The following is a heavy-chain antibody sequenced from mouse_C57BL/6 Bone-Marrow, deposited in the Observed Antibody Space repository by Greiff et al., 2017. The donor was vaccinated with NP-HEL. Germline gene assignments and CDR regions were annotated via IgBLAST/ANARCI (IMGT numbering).Heavy chain of an antibody. CDR1: GYSITSGYY. Sequence: EVQLQESGPGLVKPSQSLSLTCSVTGYSITSGYYWNWLRQFPGNKLEWMGYISYDGSNNYNPSLKNRISITRDTSKNQFFLKLNSVTTEDTATYYCARDRVGIYYDYDDWYFDVWGTGTTVTVSS. D-gene: IGHD2-4*01. CDR2: ISYDGSN. J-gene: IGHJ1*03. CDR3: ARDRVGIYYDYDDWYFDV. V-gene: IGHV3-6*01.